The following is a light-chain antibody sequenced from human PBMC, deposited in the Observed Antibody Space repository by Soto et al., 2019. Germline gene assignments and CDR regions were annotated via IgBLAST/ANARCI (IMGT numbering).Light chain of an antibody. CDR2: GAS. CDR1: KSVTSN. V-gene: IGKV3D-15*01. Sequence: EIVMTQSPATLSVSPGERVTLSCRASKSVTSNLAWYQQKPGQAPRLLIYGASTRATGIPARFSGSGSGTEFTLTISSLQSEDFAVYYCQQYNNWPPLTFGGGTKVDIK. J-gene: IGKJ4*01. CDR3: QQYNNWPPLT.